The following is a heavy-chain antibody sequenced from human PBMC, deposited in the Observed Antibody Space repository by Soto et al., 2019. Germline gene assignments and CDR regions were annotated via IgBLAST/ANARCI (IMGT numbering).Heavy chain of an antibody. CDR2: IIPIFGTA. J-gene: IGHJ4*02. V-gene: IGHV1-69*13. Sequence: ASVKVSCKASGGTFSSYAISWVRQAPGQGLEWMGGIIPIFGTANYAQKFQGRVTITADESTSTAYMELSSLRSEDTAVYYCVIYSSGYSGVDYWGQGTLVTVSS. CDR3: VIYSSGYSGVDY. D-gene: IGHD3-22*01. CDR1: GGTFSSYA.